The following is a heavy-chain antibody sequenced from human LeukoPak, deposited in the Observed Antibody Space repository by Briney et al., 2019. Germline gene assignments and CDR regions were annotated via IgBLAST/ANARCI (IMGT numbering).Heavy chain of an antibody. CDR1: GGTFSSYT. V-gene: IGHV1-69*05. CDR2: IIPIFGTA. CDR3: AILGATADFDY. J-gene: IGHJ4*02. D-gene: IGHD1-26*01. Sequence: GASVKVSCKASGGTFSSYTISWVRQAPGQGLEWMGGIIPIFGTANYAQKFQGRVTITTDESTSTGYMELSSLRSGDTAVYYCAILGATADFDYWGQGTLVTVSS.